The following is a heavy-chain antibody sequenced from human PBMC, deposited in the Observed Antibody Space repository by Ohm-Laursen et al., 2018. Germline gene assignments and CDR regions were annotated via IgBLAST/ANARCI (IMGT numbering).Heavy chain of an antibody. CDR2: IY. Sequence: GTLSLTCTVSGGSVSSGSYYWSWVRQPPGKGLEWIGYIYNYNPSLKSRVIISVDMSKNQFSLKLSSVTAADTAVYYCARITYDFWRDYFDSWGQGTLVTVSS. CDR3: ARITYDFWRDYFDS. J-gene: IGHJ4*02. CDR1: GGSVSSGSYY. V-gene: IGHV4-61*01. D-gene: IGHD3-3*01.